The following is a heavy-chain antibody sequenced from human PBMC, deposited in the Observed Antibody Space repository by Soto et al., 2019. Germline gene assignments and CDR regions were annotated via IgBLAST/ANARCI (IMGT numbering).Heavy chain of an antibody. J-gene: IGHJ4*02. Sequence: GGSLRLSCAASGFTSSSYSMNWVRQAPGKGLEWVSSISSSSYIYYADSVKGRFTISRDNAKNSLYLQMNSLRAEDTAVYYCARLRSSGYYRRFDYWGQGTLVTGSS. CDR3: ARLRSSGYYRRFDY. V-gene: IGHV3-21*01. D-gene: IGHD3-22*01. CDR2: ISSSSYI. CDR1: GFTSSSYS.